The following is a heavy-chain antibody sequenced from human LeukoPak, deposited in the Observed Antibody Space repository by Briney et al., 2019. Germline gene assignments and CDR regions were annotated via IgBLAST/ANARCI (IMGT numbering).Heavy chain of an antibody. J-gene: IGHJ5*02. CDR2: ISWNSGSI. Sequence: QAGGSLRLSCAASGFTFDDYAMHWVRQAPGKGLEWVSGISWNSGSIGYADSVKGRFTISRDNAKNSLYLQMNSLRAEDMALYYCARGSCYSFDRCGWFDPWGQGTLVTVSS. D-gene: IGHD2-15*01. CDR3: ARGSCYSFDRCGWFDP. CDR1: GFTFDDYA. V-gene: IGHV3-9*03.